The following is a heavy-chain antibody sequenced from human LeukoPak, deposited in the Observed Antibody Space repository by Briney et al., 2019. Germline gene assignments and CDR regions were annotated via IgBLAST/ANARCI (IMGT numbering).Heavy chain of an antibody. CDR2: IHYSGSP. V-gene: IGHV4-59*08. Sequence: KPSETLSLTCMVTRSPITICDGSWIRQPPGKGLEWVGHIHYSGSPNYNPSLQSRVTISVDTSKNQFSLKLNSVLATDTAVDFCATYLGTGTYLGQYWGQGTLVTVSS. J-gene: IGHJ4*02. CDR1: RSPITICD. CDR3: ATYLGTGTYLGQY. D-gene: IGHD3/OR15-3a*01.